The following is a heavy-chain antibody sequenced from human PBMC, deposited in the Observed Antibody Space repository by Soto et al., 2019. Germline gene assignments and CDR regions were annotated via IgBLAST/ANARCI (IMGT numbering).Heavy chain of an antibody. V-gene: IGHV3-21*01. CDR3: ARDPEATYDYIWGSYLWTYFDY. Sequence: EVQLVESGGGLVKPGGSLRLSCAASGFTFSSYSMNWVRQAPGKGREWVSSISSSSSYIYYADSVKGRFTISRDNAKNSLYLQMNSLRAEDTAVYYCARDPEATYDYIWGSYLWTYFDYWGQGTLVTVSS. CDR2: ISSSSSYI. D-gene: IGHD3-16*02. CDR1: GFTFSSYS. J-gene: IGHJ4*02.